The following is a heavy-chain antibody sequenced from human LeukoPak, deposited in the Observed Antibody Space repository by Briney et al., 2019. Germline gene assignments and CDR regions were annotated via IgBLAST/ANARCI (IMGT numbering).Heavy chain of an antibody. CDR1: GFTFDDYA. CDR2: ISWNSGSI. Sequence: PGGSLRLSCAASGFTFDDYAMHWVRQAPGKGLEWVSGISWNSGSIGYADSVKGRFTISRDNSKNTLYLQMNSLRAEDTAVYYCAKDPHCSSTSCYTGLWGQGTLVAVSS. V-gene: IGHV3-9*01. CDR3: AKDPHCSSTSCYTGL. J-gene: IGHJ4*02. D-gene: IGHD2-2*02.